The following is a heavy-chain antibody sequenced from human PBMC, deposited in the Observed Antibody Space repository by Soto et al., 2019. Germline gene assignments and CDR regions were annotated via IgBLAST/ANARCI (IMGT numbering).Heavy chain of an antibody. V-gene: IGHV5-10-1*01. CDR3: ARQIYDSDTGPNFQYYFDS. Sequence: PGQCLKMSCKGSGYSFAGYWITWVRQKPWKGLEWMGRIDPSDSQTYYSPSFRGHVTISVTKSITTVFLQWSSLRASDTAMYYCARQIYDSDTGPNFQYYFDSWGQGTPVPVSS. CDR2: IDPSDSQT. J-gene: IGHJ4*02. CDR1: GYSFAGYW. D-gene: IGHD3-22*01.